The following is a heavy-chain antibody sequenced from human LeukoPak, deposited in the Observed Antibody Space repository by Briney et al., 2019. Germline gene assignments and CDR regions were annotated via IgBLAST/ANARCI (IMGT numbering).Heavy chain of an antibody. CDR1: GDSVSSNSAA. D-gene: IGHD2/OR15-2a*01. J-gene: IGHJ4*02. CDR3: ARYTFSSRYFDY. CDR2: TYYNSKWYN. Sequence: SQTLSLTCAISGDSVSSNSAAGTWISQSPSRGLEWLGRTYYNSKWYNDYAVSVKSRISINPDTPNNQFSLQLNSVTPEDTAVYYCARYTFSSRYFDYWGQGTLVTVSS. V-gene: IGHV6-1*01.